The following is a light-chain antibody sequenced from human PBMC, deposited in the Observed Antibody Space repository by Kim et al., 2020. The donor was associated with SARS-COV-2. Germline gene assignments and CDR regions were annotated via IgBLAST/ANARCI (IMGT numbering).Light chain of an antibody. CDR1: QDVSIY. CDR2: DAS. Sequence: DIQMTQSPSSLSASVGDRVTNICQASQDVSIYLNWYRQKPGKAPELLIYDASNLETGVPSRFSGSGSGTDFSFTISSLQPEDFATYYCQHYGDLPITFGQGTRLEIK. V-gene: IGKV1-33*01. CDR3: QHYGDLPIT. J-gene: IGKJ5*01.